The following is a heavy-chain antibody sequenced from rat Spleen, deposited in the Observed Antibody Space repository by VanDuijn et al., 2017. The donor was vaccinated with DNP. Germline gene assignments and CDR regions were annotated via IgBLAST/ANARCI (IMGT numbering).Heavy chain of an antibody. V-gene: IGHV3-1*01. J-gene: IGHJ1*01. Sequence: EVQLQESGPGLVKPSQSLSLTCSVTGYSISSNYWGWIRKFLGNKVEWMGYISYSGSTGYNPSLKSRVSISRDTSKNQFFLQLSSVITEDTATYYCVRSSYSDGSYSWYFDFWGPGTMVTVSS. CDR1: GYSISSNY. CDR3: VRSSYSDGSYSWYFDF. D-gene: IGHD1-12*02. CDR2: ISYSGST.